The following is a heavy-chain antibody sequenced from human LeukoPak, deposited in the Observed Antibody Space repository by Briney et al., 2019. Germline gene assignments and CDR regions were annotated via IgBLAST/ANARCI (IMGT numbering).Heavy chain of an antibody. CDR2: ISYDGSNK. CDR3: TTDHNYGGPSYFDS. V-gene: IGHV3-30*03. CDR1: GFTFSSYG. D-gene: IGHD3-10*01. J-gene: IGHJ4*02. Sequence: GGSLRLSCAASGFTFSSYGMHWVRQAPGKGLEWVAVISYDGSNKYYADSVKGRFTISRDNSKNTLYLQMNSLKTEDTAVYYCTTDHNYGGPSYFDSWGQGILVTVPS.